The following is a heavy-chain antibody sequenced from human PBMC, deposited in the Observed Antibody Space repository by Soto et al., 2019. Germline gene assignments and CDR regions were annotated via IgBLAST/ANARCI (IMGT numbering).Heavy chain of an antibody. CDR1: GFTFSSYG. V-gene: IGHV3-30*18. CDR3: AKDSVTRQYCSGGSCYSNPYYYYYYMDV. CDR2: ISYDGSNK. D-gene: IGHD2-15*01. J-gene: IGHJ6*03. Sequence: GGSLRLSCAASGFTFSSYGMHWVRQAPGKGLEWVAVISYDGSNKYYADSVKGRFTIPRDNSKSTLYLQMNSLRAEETAVYYFAKDSVTRQYCSGGSCYSNPYYYYYYMDVWGKGTTVTVSS.